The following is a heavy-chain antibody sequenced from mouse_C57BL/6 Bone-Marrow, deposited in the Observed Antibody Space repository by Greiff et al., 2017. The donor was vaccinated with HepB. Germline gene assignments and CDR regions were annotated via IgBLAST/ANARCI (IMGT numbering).Heavy chain of an antibody. CDR2: ISSGGSYT. V-gene: IGHV5-6*01. CDR1: GFTFSSYG. CDR3: ARRGDGYAFAY. Sequence: EVQRVESGGDLVKPGGSLKLSCAASGFTFSSYGMSWVRQTPDKRLEWVATISSGGSYTYYPDSVKGRFTISRDNAKNTLYLQMSSLKSEDTAMYYCARRGDGYAFAYWGQGTLVTVSA. J-gene: IGHJ3*01. D-gene: IGHD2-2*01.